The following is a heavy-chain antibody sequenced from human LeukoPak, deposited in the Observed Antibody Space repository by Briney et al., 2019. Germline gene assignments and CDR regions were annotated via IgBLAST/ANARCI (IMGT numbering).Heavy chain of an antibody. CDR2: ISYDGSNK. J-gene: IGHJ4*02. D-gene: IGHD1-26*01. CDR3: GRSDTVG. Sequence: PGGSLRLSCTASGLTVSSNYMHWVRQAPGKGLEWVAVISYDGSNKYFADSVKGRFTISRDDSKSTVYLQMNSLRPEDTAVYYCGRSDTVGRGQGTLVTVSS. CDR1: GLTVSSNY. V-gene: IGHV3-30-3*01.